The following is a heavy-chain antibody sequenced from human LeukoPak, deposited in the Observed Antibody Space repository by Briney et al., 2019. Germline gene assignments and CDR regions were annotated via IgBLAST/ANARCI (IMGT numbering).Heavy chain of an antibody. V-gene: IGHV4-61*02. CDR3: ARDGHYYDSSGYWALFDP. D-gene: IGHD3-22*01. Sequence: SETLSLTCTVSGGSISSGSYYWSWIRQPAGKGLEWIGRIYTSGSTNYNPSLKSRVTISVDTSKNQFSLKLSSVPAADTAVYYCARDGHYYDSSGYWALFDPWGQGTLVTVSS. CDR1: GGSISSGSYY. CDR2: IYTSGST. J-gene: IGHJ5*02.